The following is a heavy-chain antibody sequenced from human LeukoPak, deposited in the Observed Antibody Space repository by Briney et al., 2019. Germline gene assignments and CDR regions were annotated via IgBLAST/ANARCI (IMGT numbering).Heavy chain of an antibody. CDR1: GFTFSDYY. D-gene: IGHD5-12*01. Sequence: PGGSLRLSCAASGFTFSDYYMNWIRQAPGKGLEWVSYISSSGSSIYYADSVKGRFTSSRDNAKNSLYLQMNSLRAEDTAVYYCARVGYSGYDYYYYYMDVWGKGTTVTVSS. CDR3: ARVGYSGYDYYYYYMDV. J-gene: IGHJ6*03. V-gene: IGHV3-11*04. CDR2: ISSSGSSI.